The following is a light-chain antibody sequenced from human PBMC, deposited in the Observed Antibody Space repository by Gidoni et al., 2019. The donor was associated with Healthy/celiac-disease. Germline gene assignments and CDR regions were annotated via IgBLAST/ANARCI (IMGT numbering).Light chain of an antibody. CDR2: WAS. CDR1: QSVLYSSNNKNY. Sequence: IVMPQSPDSLAVSLGERATINCKSSQSVLYSSNNKNYLAWYQQKPGQPPKLLIYWASTRESGVPDRFSGSGSGTDFTLTISSLQAEDVAVYYCQQYYSTPYTFXXXTKLEIK. CDR3: QQYYSTPYT. J-gene: IGKJ2*01. V-gene: IGKV4-1*01.